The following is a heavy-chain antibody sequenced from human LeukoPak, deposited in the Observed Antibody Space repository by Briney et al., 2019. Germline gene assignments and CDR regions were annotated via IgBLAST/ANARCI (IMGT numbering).Heavy chain of an antibody. J-gene: IGHJ6*02. CDR3: ARGSTMVRGVNPLGNYGMDV. CDR2: MNPNSGNT. Sequence: ASVKVSCKASGYSFSTHDINWVRQATGQGLEWMGWMNPNSGNTGYAQKFQGRVSMTRNTSISTAYMELSSLRSEDTAVYYCARGSTMVRGVNPLGNYGMDVWGQGATLTVS. D-gene: IGHD3-10*01. V-gene: IGHV1-8*02. CDR1: GYSFSTHD.